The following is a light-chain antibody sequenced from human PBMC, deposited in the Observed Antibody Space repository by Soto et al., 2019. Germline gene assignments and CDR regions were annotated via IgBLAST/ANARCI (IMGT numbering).Light chain of an antibody. J-gene: IGLJ1*01. CDR1: SSNIGSNT. CDR2: SNN. CDR3: ASWDDSLNGFV. V-gene: IGLV1-44*01. Sequence: QSVLTQPPSASGTPGQRITISCSGSSSNIGSNTVNWYHQVPGTAPNLLIYSNNQRPSGVPARFSGSKSGTSASLAISGLQSEDEADYYCASWDDSLNGFVFGTGTKVTVL.